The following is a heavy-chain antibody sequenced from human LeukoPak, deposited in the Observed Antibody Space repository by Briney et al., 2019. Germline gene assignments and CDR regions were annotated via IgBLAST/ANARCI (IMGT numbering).Heavy chain of an antibody. CDR2: ISYSGST. J-gene: IGHJ4*02. CDR3: ARAHDFWSGYYLDY. V-gene: IGHV4-39*07. CDR1: GGSISSSSYY. Sequence: SETLSLTCTVSGGSISSSSYYWGWIRQPPGKGLEWIGSISYSGSTYYNPSLKSRVTISVDTSKIQFSLKLSSVTAADTAVYYCARAHDFWSGYYLDYWGQGALVTVSS. D-gene: IGHD3-3*01.